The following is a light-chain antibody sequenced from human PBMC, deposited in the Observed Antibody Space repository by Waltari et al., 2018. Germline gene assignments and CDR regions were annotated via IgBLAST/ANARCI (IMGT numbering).Light chain of an antibody. Sequence: EIVLTQSPGTLSLSPGERATLSCRASQFVSSSYLAWYQQNPGQAPRLLIYGASIRATGIPVRFSGSGSGTDFTLTISRLEPEDFAVYYCQQCGSSPWTFGQGTKVEIK. CDR3: QQCGSSPWT. V-gene: IGKV3-20*01. J-gene: IGKJ1*01. CDR2: GAS. CDR1: QFVSSSY.